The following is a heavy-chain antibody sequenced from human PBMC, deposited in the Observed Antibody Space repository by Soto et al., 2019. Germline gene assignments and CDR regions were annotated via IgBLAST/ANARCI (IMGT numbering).Heavy chain of an antibody. V-gene: IGHV1-46*01. CDR3: ARDLPIVVLPAAYYYGMDV. Sequence: GASVKVSCKASGYTFTSYYMHWVRQAPGQGLEWMGIINPIGGTASYAQKFQGRVTITADESTSTAYMELSSLRSEDTAVYYCARDLPIVVLPAAYYYGMDVWGQGTTVTVSS. J-gene: IGHJ6*02. D-gene: IGHD2-2*01. CDR2: INPIGGTA. CDR1: GYTFTSYY.